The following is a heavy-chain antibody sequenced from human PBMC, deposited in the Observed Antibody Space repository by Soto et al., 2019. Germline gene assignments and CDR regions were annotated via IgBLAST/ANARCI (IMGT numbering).Heavy chain of an antibody. CDR3: ARGRSTSGYPNFDP. CDR2: IYQSGST. CDR1: GGSITTGDYS. Sequence: SETLSLTCTVSGGSITTGDYSWNWIRQSPGKGLEWVGYIYQSGSTYYNPSLKSRATISVDRSRNSFSLKLSSVTAADTGVYYCARGRSTSGYPNFDPWGQGTLVTVS. V-gene: IGHV4-30-2*06. J-gene: IGHJ5*02. D-gene: IGHD3-22*01.